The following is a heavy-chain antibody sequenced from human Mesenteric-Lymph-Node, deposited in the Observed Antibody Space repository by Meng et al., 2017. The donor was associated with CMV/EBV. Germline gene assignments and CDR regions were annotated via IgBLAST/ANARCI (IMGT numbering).Heavy chain of an antibody. CDR2: IDADGSTT. CDR3: VRPVLGGASVVAFDY. Sequence: EVQLVESGGGLVQPGESLRLSCAASGFTFSSYWMHWVRQAPGKGLVWLSRIDADGSTTNYANSAKGRFTISRDNAKNTLYLQINDLTPEDTAVYYCVRPVLGGASVVAFDYWGQGTLVTVSS. CDR1: GFTFSSYW. J-gene: IGHJ4*02. D-gene: IGHD2-15*01. V-gene: IGHV3-74*01.